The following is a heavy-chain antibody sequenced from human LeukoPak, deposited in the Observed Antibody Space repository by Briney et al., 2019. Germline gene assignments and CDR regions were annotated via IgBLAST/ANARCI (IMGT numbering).Heavy chain of an antibody. Sequence: PGGSLRLSCAASGFTFSSYEMNWVRQAPGKGLEWVSHISSGGSTIHYADSVKGRFTISRDNAKKSLYLQMNSLRAEDTAVYYCAKETVAAPPIDYWGQGTLVTVSS. CDR3: AKETVAAPPIDY. CDR2: ISSGGSTI. D-gene: IGHD6-19*01. CDR1: GFTFSSYE. J-gene: IGHJ4*02. V-gene: IGHV3-48*03.